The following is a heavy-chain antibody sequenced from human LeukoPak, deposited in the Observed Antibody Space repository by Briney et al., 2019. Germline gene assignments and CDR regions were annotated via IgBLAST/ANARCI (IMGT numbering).Heavy chain of an antibody. CDR3: ARAADSSSWTHFDY. CDR1: GGTFSSYA. Sequence: GSSVKVSCKASGGTFSSYAISWVRQAPGQGLEWMGRIVPIFGTANYAQKFQGRVTITTDESTSTAYMELSSLRSEDTAVYYCARAADSSSWTHFDYWGQGTLVTVSS. V-gene: IGHV1-69*05. J-gene: IGHJ4*02. D-gene: IGHD6-13*01. CDR2: IVPIFGTA.